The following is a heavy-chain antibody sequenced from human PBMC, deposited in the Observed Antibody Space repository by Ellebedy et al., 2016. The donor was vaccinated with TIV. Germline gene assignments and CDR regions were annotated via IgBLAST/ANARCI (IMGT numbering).Heavy chain of an antibody. CDR1: GFTFSTYW. Sequence: GESLKISXAASGFTFSTYWMHWVRQAPGKGLVWVSGIIYDGSSTRYADSVKGRFTISRDNAKSTLYLQINSLRAEDTAVYYCAREVDTPLVYYFDYWGQGTLVTVSS. D-gene: IGHD5-18*01. J-gene: IGHJ4*02. CDR3: AREVDTPLVYYFDY. V-gene: IGHV3-74*01. CDR2: IIYDGSST.